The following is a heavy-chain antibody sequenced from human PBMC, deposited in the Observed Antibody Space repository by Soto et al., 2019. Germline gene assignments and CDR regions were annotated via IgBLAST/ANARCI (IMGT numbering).Heavy chain of an antibody. D-gene: IGHD2-2*01. CDR3: ARGRRCSIISCYEYYYYYMAV. V-gene: IGHV1-8*01. CDR2: MNPNSGNT. J-gene: IGHJ6*03. Sequence: ASVKVSCKASGYTFTSYDINWVRQATGQGLEWMGWMNPNSGNTGYAQKFQGRVTMTRNTSISTAYMELSSLRSEDTAVYYCARGRRCSIISCYEYYYYYMAVWGQGTSVPVSS. CDR1: GYTFTSYD.